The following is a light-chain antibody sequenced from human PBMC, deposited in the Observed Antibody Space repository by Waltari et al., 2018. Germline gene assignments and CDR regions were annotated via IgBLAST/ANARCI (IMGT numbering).Light chain of an antibody. CDR1: HSISHY. Sequence: EVVLTQPPGTLSLSPGGGATLSCRASHSISHYLAWYQQKPGQAPRLLIYHASSRATGIPDRFSGSGSGTDFSLTISRLESEDFAVYYCQHYVNLPATFGQGTKVEI. CDR2: HAS. J-gene: IGKJ1*01. V-gene: IGKV3-20*01. CDR3: QHYVNLPAT.